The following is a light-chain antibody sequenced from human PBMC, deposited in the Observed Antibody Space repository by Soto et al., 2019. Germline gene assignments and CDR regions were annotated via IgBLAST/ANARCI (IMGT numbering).Light chain of an antibody. CDR2: DAS. CDR3: QQYGSSPRT. J-gene: IGKJ1*01. V-gene: IGKV3-20*01. Sequence: EIVLTQSPGTLSLSPGERASLSCRASQSVNSNYLAWHQQKPGQAPRLLIYDASSRATGTPDRFSGSGSGTDFTLIISRLEPEDSAVYFCQQYGSSPRTFGQGTKVDI. CDR1: QSVNSNY.